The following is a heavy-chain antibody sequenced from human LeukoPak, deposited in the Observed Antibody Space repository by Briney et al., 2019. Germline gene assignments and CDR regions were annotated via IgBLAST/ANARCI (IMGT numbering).Heavy chain of an antibody. J-gene: IGHJ5*02. CDR3: ARNYGDYDWFDP. Sequence: RSSETLSLTCTVSGGSISSYYWSWIRQPAGKGLEWIGRIYTSGSTNYNPSLKSRVTMSVDTSKNQFSLKLSSVTAADTAVHYCARNYGDYDWFDPWGQGTLVTVSS. D-gene: IGHD4-17*01. CDR2: IYTSGST. CDR1: GGSISSYY. V-gene: IGHV4-4*07.